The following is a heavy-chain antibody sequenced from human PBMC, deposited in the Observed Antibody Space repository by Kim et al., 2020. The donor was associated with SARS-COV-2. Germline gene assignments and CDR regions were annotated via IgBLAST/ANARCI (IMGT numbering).Heavy chain of an antibody. D-gene: IGHD3-10*01. J-gene: IGHJ6*02. V-gene: IGHV1-8*01. CDR1: GYTFTSYD. Sequence: ASVNVSCKASGYTFTSYDINWVRQATGQGLEWMGWMNPNSGNTGYAQKFQGRVTMTRNTSISTAYMELSSLRSEDTAVYYCARGITMVRGVPYYYGMDVWGQGTTVTVSS. CDR2: MNPNSGNT. CDR3: ARGITMVRGVPYYYGMDV.